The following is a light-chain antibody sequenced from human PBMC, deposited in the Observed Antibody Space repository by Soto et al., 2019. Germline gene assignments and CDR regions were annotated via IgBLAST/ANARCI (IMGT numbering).Light chain of an antibody. Sequence: IMMPQSPATLSVSLSERAKLLSTAGQTIYSNVAWYQQKPGQAPRLLIYDTSNRATGIPARFSGSGAGTDFTLTISSLEPEDFAVYYCQQRNSRPSITSAQGTRLEIK. CDR2: DTS. CDR1: QTIYSN. V-gene: IGKV3D-11*02. CDR3: QQRNSRPSIT. J-gene: IGKJ5*01.